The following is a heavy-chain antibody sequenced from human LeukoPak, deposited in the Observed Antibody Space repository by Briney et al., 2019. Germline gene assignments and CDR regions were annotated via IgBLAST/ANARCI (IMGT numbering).Heavy chain of an antibody. CDR3: ARGRIGLWLVLRRDRAGYGMDV. J-gene: IGHJ6*02. Sequence: SETLSLTCTVSGGSIRSSYYYWGWIRQPPGKGLEWIGSIYDSGSTYYNPSLKSRVTISVDTSKNQFSLKLSSVTAADTAVYYCARGRIGLWLVLRRDRAGYGMDVWGQGTTVTVSS. D-gene: IGHD6-19*01. V-gene: IGHV4-39*07. CDR1: GGSIRSSYYY. CDR2: IYDSGST.